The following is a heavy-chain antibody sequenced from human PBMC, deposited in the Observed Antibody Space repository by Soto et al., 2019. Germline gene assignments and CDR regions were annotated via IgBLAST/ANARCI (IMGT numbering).Heavy chain of an antibody. D-gene: IGHD1-7*01. CDR3: ARGNWNWDC. J-gene: IGHJ4*02. CDR1: GGSISSYY. Sequence: SETLSLTCTVSGGSISSYYWSWIRQPPGKGLEWIGYIYYSGSTNYNPSLKSRVTISVDTSKNQFSLKLSSVTAADTAVYYCARGNWNWDCWGQGTLVTV. V-gene: IGHV4-59*01. CDR2: IYYSGST.